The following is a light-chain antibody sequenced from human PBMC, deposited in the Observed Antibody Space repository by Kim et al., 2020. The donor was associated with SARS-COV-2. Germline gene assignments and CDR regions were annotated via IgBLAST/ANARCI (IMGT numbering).Light chain of an antibody. V-gene: IGKV3-11*01. CDR2: GAS. CDR3: QQRSSWPVT. CDR1: QSVTTS. J-gene: IGKJ5*01. Sequence: EIVLTQSPATLSLSPGERATLYCRASQSVTTSLVWYQQKHGQAPSLLIYGASSRATGIPARFSGSGSGTDFTLTISSLEPEDFAVYYCQQRSSWPVTFGQGTRLEIK.